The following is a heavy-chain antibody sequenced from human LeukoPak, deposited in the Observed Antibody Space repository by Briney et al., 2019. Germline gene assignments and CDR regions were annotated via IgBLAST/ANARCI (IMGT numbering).Heavy chain of an antibody. D-gene: IGHD4-17*01. CDR1: GFTFNSYA. V-gene: IGHV3-23*01. J-gene: IGHJ4*02. CDR3: ASPDYGDYAEGFDY. CDR2: ISGGSGST. Sequence: GGSRSLSWAASGFTFNSYAMSWVRQAPGKGREGVSDISGGSGSTYYADSVRGRFSISRDNSKNTLYLQMNSLRAEDTAVYYCASPDYGDYAEGFDYWGQGTLVTVSS.